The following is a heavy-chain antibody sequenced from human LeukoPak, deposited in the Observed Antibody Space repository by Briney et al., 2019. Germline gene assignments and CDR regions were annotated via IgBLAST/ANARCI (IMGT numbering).Heavy chain of an antibody. V-gene: IGHV1-2*02. CDR2: INPNSGGT. Sequence: ASVKVSCKASGYTFTDYYTHWVRQAPGQGLEWMGWINPNSGGTNYAQKFQGRVTMTRYTSISTAYMELSRLRSDDTAVYYCARDLRYCSGGSCYPDYWGQGTLVTVSS. J-gene: IGHJ4*02. CDR1: GYTFTDYY. D-gene: IGHD2-15*01. CDR3: ARDLRYCSGGSCYPDY.